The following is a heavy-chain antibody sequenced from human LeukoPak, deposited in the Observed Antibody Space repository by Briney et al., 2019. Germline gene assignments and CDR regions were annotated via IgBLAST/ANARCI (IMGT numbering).Heavy chain of an antibody. CDR1: GGFISSSTYY. CDR3: ALEGDYPKAVFDY. Sequence: SETLSLTCTVFGGFISSSTYYWGWIRQPPGKGLEWIASIYYSGSTYYNPSLKGRVTISVDTSKNQFSLKLSSVTAADTAVYYCALEGDYPKAVFDYWGQGTLVTVSS. CDR2: IYYSGST. J-gene: IGHJ4*02. D-gene: IGHD4-17*01. V-gene: IGHV4-39*01.